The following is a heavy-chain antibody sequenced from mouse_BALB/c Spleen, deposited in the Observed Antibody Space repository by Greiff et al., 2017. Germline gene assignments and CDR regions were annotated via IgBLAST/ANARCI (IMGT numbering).Heavy chain of an antibody. CDR2: ISSGGST. J-gene: IGHJ4*01. CDR1: GFTFSSYA. CDR3: ARGRREGYYAMDY. Sequence: EVKLVESGGGLVKPGGSLKLSCAASGFTFSSYAMSWVRQTPEKRLEWVASISSGGSTYYPDSVKGRFTISRDNARNILYLQMSSLRSEDTAMYYCARGRREGYYAMDYWGQGTSVTVSS. V-gene: IGHV5-6-5*01.